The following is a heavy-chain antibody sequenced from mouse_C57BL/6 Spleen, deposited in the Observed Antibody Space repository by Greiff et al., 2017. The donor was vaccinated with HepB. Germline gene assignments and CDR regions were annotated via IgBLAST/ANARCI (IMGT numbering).Heavy chain of an antibody. CDR1: GYTFTSYW. CDR2: IYPGSGST. V-gene: IGHV1-55*01. CDR3: AREGIYPLRDWFAY. J-gene: IGHJ3*01. Sequence: QVQLKQPGAELVKPGASVKMSCKASGYTFTSYWITWVKQRPGQGLEWIGDIYPGSGSTNYNEKFKSKATLTVDTSSSTAYMQLSSLTSEDSAVYYSAREGIYPLRDWFAYWGQGTLVTVSA. D-gene: IGHD1-1*01.